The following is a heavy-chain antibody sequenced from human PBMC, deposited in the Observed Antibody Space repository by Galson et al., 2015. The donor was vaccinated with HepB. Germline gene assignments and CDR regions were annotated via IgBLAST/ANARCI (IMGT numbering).Heavy chain of an antibody. CDR1: GDSVSSNSAA. D-gene: IGHD5-18*01. CDR2: TYYRSKWYN. J-gene: IGHJ4*02. Sequence: CAISGDSVSSNSAAWNWIRQSPSRGLEWLGRTYYRSKWYNDYAVSVKSRITINPDTSKNQFSLQLNSVTPEDTAVYYCARDSLVGVQLWLRDGFDYWGQGTLVTVSS. V-gene: IGHV6-1*01. CDR3: ARDSLVGVQLWLRDGFDY.